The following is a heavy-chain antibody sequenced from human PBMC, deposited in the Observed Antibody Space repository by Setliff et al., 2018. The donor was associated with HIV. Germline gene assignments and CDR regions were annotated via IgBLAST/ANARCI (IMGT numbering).Heavy chain of an antibody. Sequence: PGGSLRLSCAASGLSITDHYMDWVRQAPGKGLEWVGRIRETTKYAASIKDRFTISRDVSQNSLALQMNSLKTEDTAVYYCAPYFWGTPSWGQGALVTVSS. D-gene: IGHD3-16*01. CDR3: APYFWGTPS. CDR1: GLSITDHY. J-gene: IGHJ4*02. V-gene: IGHV3-72*01. CDR2: IRETT.